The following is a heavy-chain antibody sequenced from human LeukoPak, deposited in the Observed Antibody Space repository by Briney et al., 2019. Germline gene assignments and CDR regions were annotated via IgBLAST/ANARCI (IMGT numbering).Heavy chain of an antibody. CDR1: GFTFTSYW. D-gene: IGHD1-14*01. CDR2: IKENGNEQ. V-gene: IGHV3-7*01. CDR3: ARGPGDFDASDI. Sequence: PGGSLRLSCEASGFTFTSYWMSWVRQAPGKGPEWVAHIKENGNEQYYADSVEGRFTISRDNVKQSLGLQMNSLRVEDTAVYYCARGPGDFDASDIWGQGTMVTVSS. J-gene: IGHJ3*02.